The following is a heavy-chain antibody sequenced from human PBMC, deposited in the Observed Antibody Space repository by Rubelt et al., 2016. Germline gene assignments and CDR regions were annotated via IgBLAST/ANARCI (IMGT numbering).Heavy chain of an antibody. Sequence: QVQLQESGPGLVKHSETLSLTCTVSGYSISSGYYWGWIRQPPGKGLEWIGRIYTSGSANYNPSLKSRVTMSVDTSKNQFSLKLSSVTAADTAVYYCARGDPDRGSRTVTLDYWGQGTLVTVSS. V-gene: IGHV4-38-2*02. CDR2: IYTSGSA. J-gene: IGHJ4*02. CDR1: GYSISSGYY. D-gene: IGHD4-17*01. CDR3: ARGDPDRGSRTVTLDY.